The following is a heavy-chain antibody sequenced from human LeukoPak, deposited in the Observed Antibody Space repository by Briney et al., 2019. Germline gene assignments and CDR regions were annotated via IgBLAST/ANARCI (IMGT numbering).Heavy chain of an antibody. CDR1: GYTFTSYD. V-gene: IGHV1-8*03. J-gene: IGHJ5*02. CDR2: MNPNSGNT. Sequence: ASVKVSCKASGYTFTSYDINWVRQATGQGLEWMGWMNPNSGNTGYAQKFQGRVTITRNTSISTAYVELSSLRSEDTAVYYCARGPLRGVRQKNWFDPWGQGTLVTVSS. D-gene: IGHD3-10*01. CDR3: ARGPLRGVRQKNWFDP.